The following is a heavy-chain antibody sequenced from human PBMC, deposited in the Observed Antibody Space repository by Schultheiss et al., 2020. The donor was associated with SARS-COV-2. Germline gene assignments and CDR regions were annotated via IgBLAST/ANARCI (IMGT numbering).Heavy chain of an antibody. Sequence: SETLSLTCTISGGSISSYYWSWIRQHPGKGLEWIGYIYHSGSTYYNPSLKSRVTISVDTSKNQFSLKLSSVTAADTAVYYCAGLGGAADYWGQGALVTVSS. CDR2: IYHSGST. V-gene: IGHV4-59*04. J-gene: IGHJ4*02. D-gene: IGHD3-3*01. CDR1: GGSISSYY. CDR3: AGLGGAADY.